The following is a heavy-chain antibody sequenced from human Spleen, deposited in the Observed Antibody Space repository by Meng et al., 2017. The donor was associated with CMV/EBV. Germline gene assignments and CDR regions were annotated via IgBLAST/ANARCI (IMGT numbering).Heavy chain of an antibody. CDR2: INHSGST. Sequence: QGQLQEARPVLVKPSETVSRTCAVYGGSFSGYYWSWIRQPPGKGLEWIGEINHSGSTNYNPSLKSRVTISVDTSKNQFSLKLSSVTAADTAVYYCARCRSGSYLDYWGQGTLVTVSS. J-gene: IGHJ4*02. D-gene: IGHD3-10*01. CDR3: ARCRSGSYLDY. V-gene: IGHV4-34*10. CDR1: GGSFSGYY.